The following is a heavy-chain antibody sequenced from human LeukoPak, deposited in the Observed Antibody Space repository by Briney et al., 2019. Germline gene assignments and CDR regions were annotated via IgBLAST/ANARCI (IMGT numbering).Heavy chain of an antibody. CDR3: ARDGSGSYYYYYYMDV. CDR2: ISSSSSTI. CDR1: GFTFSSYS. J-gene: IGHJ6*03. Sequence: GGSLRLSCAASGFTFSSYSMNWVRQAPGEGLEWVSYISSSSSTIYYADSVKGRFTISRDNAKNSLYLQMNSLRAEDTAVYYCARDGSGSYYYYYYMDVWGKGTTVTISS. V-gene: IGHV3-48*01. D-gene: IGHD3-10*01.